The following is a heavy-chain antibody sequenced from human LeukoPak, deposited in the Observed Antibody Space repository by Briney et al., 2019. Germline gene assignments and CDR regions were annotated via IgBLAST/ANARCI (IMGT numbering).Heavy chain of an antibody. CDR2: INHSGST. V-gene: IGHV4-34*01. Sequence: SETLSLTCAVYGGSFSGYYWSWLRQPPGKGLEWIGEINHSGSTNYNPSLKSRVTISVDTSKNQFSLKLSSVTAADMAVYYCARGFLISSSWYSGYNWFDPWGQGTLVTVSS. CDR3: ARGFLISSSWYSGYNWFDP. CDR1: GGSFSGYY. D-gene: IGHD6-13*01. J-gene: IGHJ5*02.